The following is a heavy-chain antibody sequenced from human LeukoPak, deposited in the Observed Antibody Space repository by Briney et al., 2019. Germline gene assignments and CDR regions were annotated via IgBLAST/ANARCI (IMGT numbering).Heavy chain of an antibody. Sequence: SETLSLTCAVYGGSFSGYYWSWIRQPPGKGLEWIGEINHSGSTNYNPSLKSRVTISVDTSKNQFSLKLSSVTAADTAVYYCARHPLLWFGELSHYFDYWGQGTLVTVSS. CDR3: ARHPLLWFGELSHYFDY. J-gene: IGHJ4*02. D-gene: IGHD3-10*01. V-gene: IGHV4-34*01. CDR2: INHSGST. CDR1: GGSFSGYY.